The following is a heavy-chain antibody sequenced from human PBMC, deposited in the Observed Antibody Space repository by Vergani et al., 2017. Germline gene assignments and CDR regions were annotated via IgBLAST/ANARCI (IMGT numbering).Heavy chain of an antibody. V-gene: IGHV3-30-3*01. Sequence: QVQLVESGGGVVQPGRSLRLSCAASGFTFSSYAMHWVRQAPGKGLEWVAVISYDGSNKYYADSVKGRFTISRDNSKNTLYLQMNSLRAEDTAVYYCARDRIPTYYGSGSPRYWFDPWGQGTLVTVSS. D-gene: IGHD3-10*01. CDR2: ISYDGSNK. CDR1: GFTFSSYA. J-gene: IGHJ5*02. CDR3: ARDRIPTYYGSGSPRYWFDP.